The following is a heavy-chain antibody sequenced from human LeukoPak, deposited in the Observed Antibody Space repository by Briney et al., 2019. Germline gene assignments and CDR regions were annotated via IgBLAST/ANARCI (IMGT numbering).Heavy chain of an antibody. Sequence: SETLSLTCTVSGGSISSSSYYWGWIRQPPGKGLEWIGSIYYSGSTYYNPSLKSRVTISVDTSKNQFSLKLSSVTAADTAVYYCAREEPRDAFDIWGQGTMVTVSS. J-gene: IGHJ3*02. V-gene: IGHV4-39*02. CDR1: GGSISSSSYY. D-gene: IGHD1-26*01. CDR2: IYYSGST. CDR3: AREEPRDAFDI.